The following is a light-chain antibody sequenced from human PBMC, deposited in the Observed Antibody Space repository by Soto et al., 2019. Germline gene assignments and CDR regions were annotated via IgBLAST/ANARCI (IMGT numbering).Light chain of an antibody. V-gene: IGLV2-14*01. CDR3: ASFRSGTNLV. J-gene: IGLJ1*01. Sequence: QSVLTQPASVSGSPGQSVTISCTGPRSDIGDSNFISWYQHSPGKAPRLLIYEVNNRPSGVSKRFSGSKAGNTASLTISGLLDDDEADYFCASFRSGTNLVFGSGTKVTVL. CDR1: RSDIGDSNF. CDR2: EVN.